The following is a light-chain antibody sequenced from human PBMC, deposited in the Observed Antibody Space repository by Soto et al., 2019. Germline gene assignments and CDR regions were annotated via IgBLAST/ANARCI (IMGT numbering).Light chain of an antibody. CDR1: QSFAINY. V-gene: IGKV3-20*01. CDR2: GAS. Sequence: IVLTQSPGTLSLSPVERATLSCRASQSFAINYLAWYQQKPGQAPRLLIYGASNRATGIPDRFSGSGSGTDFTLTISRLEPEDFAVYYCQQYGSSLWTFGQGTKVDI. CDR3: QQYGSSLWT. J-gene: IGKJ1*01.